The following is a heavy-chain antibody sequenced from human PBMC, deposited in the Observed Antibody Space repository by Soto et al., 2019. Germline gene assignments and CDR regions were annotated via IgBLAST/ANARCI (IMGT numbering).Heavy chain of an antibody. Sequence: QVQLVESGGGVVQPGRSLRLSCAASGFTFSSYGMHWVLQAPGKGLEWVAVIWYDGSNKYYAESVKGRFTISRDNSKNTLYLKMNSLRAEDTAVYYCARDHTEYCSGGSCYWFDPWGQGTLVTVSS. CDR2: IWYDGSNK. J-gene: IGHJ5*02. D-gene: IGHD2-15*01. CDR3: ARDHTEYCSGGSCYWFDP. V-gene: IGHV3-33*01. CDR1: GFTFSSYG.